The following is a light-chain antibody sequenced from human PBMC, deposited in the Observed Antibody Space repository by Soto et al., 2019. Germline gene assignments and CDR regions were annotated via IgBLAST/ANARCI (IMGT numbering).Light chain of an antibody. V-gene: IGLV1-40*01. J-gene: IGLJ1*01. CDR1: SSNNGAGYD. CDR3: QSYDNSLSGSGV. CDR2: ANS. Sequence: QSVLTQPPSVSGAPGQRVTISCTGSSSNNGAGYDVHWYQQLPGTAPKLLIYANSNRPSGVPDRFSGSKSGTSASLAITGLQAEDEADYYCQSYDNSLSGSGVFGTGTKVTVL.